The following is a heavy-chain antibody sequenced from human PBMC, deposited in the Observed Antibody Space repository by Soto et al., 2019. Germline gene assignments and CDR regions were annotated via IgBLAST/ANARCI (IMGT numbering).Heavy chain of an antibody. D-gene: IGHD3-9*01. CDR1: GGTFSSYA. Sequence: SVKVSCKASGGTFSSYAISWVRQAPGQGLEWMGGIIPIFGTANYAQKFQGRVTITADESTSTAYMELSSLRSEDTAVYYCARDSGILTGYYRHYYYGMDVWGQGTTVTVSS. CDR2: IIPIFGTA. J-gene: IGHJ6*02. CDR3: ARDSGILTGYYRHYYYGMDV. V-gene: IGHV1-69*13.